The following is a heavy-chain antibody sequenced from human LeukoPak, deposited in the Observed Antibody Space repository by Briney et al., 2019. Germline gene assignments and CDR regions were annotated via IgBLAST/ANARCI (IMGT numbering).Heavy chain of an antibody. J-gene: IGHJ4*02. CDR3: AREDYGDYGYYFDY. V-gene: IGHV4-59*01. CDR2: IYYSGST. CDR1: GGSISSYY. D-gene: IGHD4-17*01. Sequence: SETLSLTCTVSGGSISSYYWSWIRQPPGKGLEWIGYIYYSGSTNYNPSLKSRVTISVDTSKNQFSLKLSSVTAADTAVYYCAREDYGDYGYYFDYWGQGTLATVSS.